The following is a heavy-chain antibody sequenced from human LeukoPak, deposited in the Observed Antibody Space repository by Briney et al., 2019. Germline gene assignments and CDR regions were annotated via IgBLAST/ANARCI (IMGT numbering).Heavy chain of an antibody. CDR1: GFTFNTYG. Sequence: LSGGSLRLSCAASGFTFNTYGMHWVRQAPGKGLEWMAFIRYDGSNKYYADSVKGRFTISRENSKNTLYLQMNSLKTEDTAVYYCTISRDKTYSFDYWGQGTLVTVSS. CDR3: TISRDKTYSFDY. J-gene: IGHJ4*02. CDR2: IRYDGSNK. V-gene: IGHV3-30*02. D-gene: IGHD4-11*01.